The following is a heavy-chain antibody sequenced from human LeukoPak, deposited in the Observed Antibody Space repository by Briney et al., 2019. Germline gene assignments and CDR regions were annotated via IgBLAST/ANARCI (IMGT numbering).Heavy chain of an antibody. V-gene: IGHV3-30-3*01. CDR1: GFTFSSYA. CDR3: ARAAIAAAFGY. D-gene: IGHD6-13*01. J-gene: IGHJ4*02. CDR2: ISYDGSNK. Sequence: GGSLRLSCAASGFTFSSYAMHWVRQAPGKGLEWVAVISYDGSNKYYADSVKGRSTISRDNSKNTLYLQMNSLRAEDTAVYYCARAAIAAAFGYWGQGTLVTVSS.